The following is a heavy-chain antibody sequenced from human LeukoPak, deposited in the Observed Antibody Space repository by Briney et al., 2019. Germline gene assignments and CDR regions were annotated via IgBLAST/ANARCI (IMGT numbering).Heavy chain of an antibody. D-gene: IGHD2-8*01. Sequence: SETLSLTCTVSDGSISSYYWSWIRQPAGKGLEWIGRIYTSGSTNYNPSLKSRVTISVDKSKNQFSLKLSSVTAADTAVYYCARDGDCTNGVCPSYYMDVWGKGTTVTVSS. V-gene: IGHV4-4*07. CDR2: IYTSGST. CDR1: DGSISSYY. J-gene: IGHJ6*03. CDR3: ARDGDCTNGVCPSYYMDV.